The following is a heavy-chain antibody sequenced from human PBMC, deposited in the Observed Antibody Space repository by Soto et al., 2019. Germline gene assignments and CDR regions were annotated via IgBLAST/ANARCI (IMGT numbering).Heavy chain of an antibody. Sequence: ASVKVSCTASGYTFTGYYMHWVRQAPGQGLEWMGWINPNSGGTNYAQKFQGWVTMTRDTSISTAYMELSRLRSDDTAVYYCARGPTVHYDILTGAPYYYYGMDVWGQGTTVTVSS. CDR1: GYTFTGYY. CDR3: ARGPTVHYDILTGAPYYYYGMDV. CDR2: INPNSGGT. V-gene: IGHV1-2*04. J-gene: IGHJ6*02. D-gene: IGHD3-9*01.